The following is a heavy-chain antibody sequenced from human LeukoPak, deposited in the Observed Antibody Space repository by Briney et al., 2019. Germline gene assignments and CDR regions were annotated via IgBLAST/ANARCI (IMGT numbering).Heavy chain of an antibody. J-gene: IGHJ5*02. D-gene: IGHD6-13*01. CDR3: AREIAEAGTNWFDP. V-gene: IGHV4-39*07. Sequence: PSETLSLTCTVSGGSISSSSYYWGWIRQPPGKGLEWIGSIYYSGSTYYNPSLKSRVTISVDTSKNQFSLKLSSVTAADTAVYYCAREIAEAGTNWFDPWGQGTLVTVSS. CDR1: GGSISSSSYY. CDR2: IYYSGST.